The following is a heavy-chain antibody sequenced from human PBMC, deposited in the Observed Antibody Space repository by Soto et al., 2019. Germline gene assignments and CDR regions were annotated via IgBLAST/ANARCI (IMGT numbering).Heavy chain of an antibody. CDR1: GDSVSSNSAG. CDR2: TYYRSKWYY. Sequence: QVQLQQSGPGLVKPSQTLSLTCAITGDSVSSNSAGWSWVRQSPSRGLEWLGRTYYRSKWYYEHAVPVRGRITINPDTSKNQYSLPLNSVTPEDTAVYFCARGEQYSGRIFDYWGQGTLVTVSS. CDR3: ARGEQYSGRIFDY. J-gene: IGHJ4*01. D-gene: IGHD1-26*01. V-gene: IGHV6-1*01.